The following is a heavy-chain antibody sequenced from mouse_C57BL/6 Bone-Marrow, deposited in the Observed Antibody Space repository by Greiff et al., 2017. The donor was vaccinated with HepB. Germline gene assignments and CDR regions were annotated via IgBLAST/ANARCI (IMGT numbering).Heavy chain of an antibody. CDR2: ISSGGSYT. V-gene: IGHV5-6*01. J-gene: IGHJ2*01. CDR1: GFTFSSYG. D-gene: IGHD1-1*01. Sequence: EVQVVESGGDLVKPGGSLKLSCAASGFTFSSYGMSWVRQTPDKRLEWVATISSGGSYTYYPDSVKGRFTISRDNAKNTLYLQMSSLKSEDTAMYYCARRSHYYGSSSYYFDYGGQGTTLTVSS. CDR3: ARRSHYYGSSSYYFDY.